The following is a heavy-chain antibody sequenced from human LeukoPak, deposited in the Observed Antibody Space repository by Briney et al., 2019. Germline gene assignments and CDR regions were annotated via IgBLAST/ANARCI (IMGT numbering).Heavy chain of an antibody. D-gene: IGHD3-3*01. V-gene: IGHV4-4*07. CDR3: ARGVYYDVWSGYYSGAFDI. CDR1: GGSLSSYY. CDR2: ISTSGNT. J-gene: IGHJ3*02. Sequence: SETLSPTCTVSGGSLSSYYWSWIRQPAGKGLEWIGRISTSGNTNYNPSLKSRVAMSVDTSKNQFSLKLSSVTAADTAVYYCARGVYYDVWSGYYSGAFDIWGQGTMVTVSS.